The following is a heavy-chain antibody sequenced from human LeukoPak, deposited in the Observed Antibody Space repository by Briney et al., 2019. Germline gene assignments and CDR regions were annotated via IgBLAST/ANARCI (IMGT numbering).Heavy chain of an antibody. CDR3: ARDRDSSSWPDYYYYGMDV. D-gene: IGHD6-13*01. CDR1: GGTFSGYA. CDR2: IIPIFGTA. J-gene: IGHJ6*04. Sequence: AASVTVSCKASGGTFSGYAISWVRQAPGQGLEWMGGIIPIFGTANYAQKFQGRVTITADESTSTAYMELSSLRSEDTAVYYCARDRDSSSWPDYYYYGMDVWGKGTTVTVSS. V-gene: IGHV1-69*13.